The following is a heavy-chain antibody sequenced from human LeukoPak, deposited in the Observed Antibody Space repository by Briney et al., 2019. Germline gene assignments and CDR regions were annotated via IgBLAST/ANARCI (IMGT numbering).Heavy chain of an antibody. V-gene: IGHV4-4*07. Sequence: SETLPLTCAVYGGSFSGYYWSWIRQPAGKGLEWIGRIYTTGSTNYNPSLKSRVTMSVDTSKNQFSLKLISVTAADTAVYYCAREDYHTSEIDCWGQGTLVTVSS. CDR2: IYTTGST. J-gene: IGHJ4*02. CDR1: GGSFSGYY. D-gene: IGHD3-22*01. CDR3: AREDYHTSEIDC.